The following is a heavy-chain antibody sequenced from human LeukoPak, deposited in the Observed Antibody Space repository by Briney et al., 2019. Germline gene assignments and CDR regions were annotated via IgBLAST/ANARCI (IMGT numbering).Heavy chain of an antibody. J-gene: IGHJ4*02. CDR2: ISAYNGNT. V-gene: IGHV1-18*01. Sequence: ASVKVSCKASGYTFTSYGISWVRQAPGQGLEWMGWISAYNGNTNYAQKLQGRVTMTTDTSTSTAYMELRSLRSDDTAVYYCARDLPTTGTTLFDYWGQGTLVTVSS. D-gene: IGHD1-1*01. CDR1: GYTFTSYG. CDR3: ARDLPTTGTTLFDY.